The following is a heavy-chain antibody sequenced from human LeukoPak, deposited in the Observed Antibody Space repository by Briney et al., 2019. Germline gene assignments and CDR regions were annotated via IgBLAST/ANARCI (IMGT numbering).Heavy chain of an antibody. D-gene: IGHD3-22*01. CDR3: AKGSTYYYDSSGYSPSGVDAFDI. Sequence: ASVKVSCKASGYTFTSYDINWVRQATGQGLEWMGWMNPNSGNTGYAQKFQGRVTMTRNTSISTAYMELSSLGSEDTAVYYCAKGSTYYYDSSGYSPSGVDAFDIWGQGTMVTVSS. J-gene: IGHJ3*02. CDR2: MNPNSGNT. CDR1: GYTFTSYD. V-gene: IGHV1-8*01.